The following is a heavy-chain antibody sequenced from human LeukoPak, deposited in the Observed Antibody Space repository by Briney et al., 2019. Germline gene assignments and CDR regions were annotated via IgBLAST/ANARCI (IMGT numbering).Heavy chain of an antibody. CDR1: XXTFSSYW. V-gene: IGHV3-74*01. Sequence: LXXAAFXXTFSSYWXHWVRHAPGKGLVWVSRINSGGSSTIYADSVKGRFTISRDNAKNTLYLQMNSLRAEDTAVYYCAGFCGGDCYPNWFDPWGQGTLVTVSS. CDR3: AGFCGGDCYPNWFDP. J-gene: IGHJ5*02. CDR2: INSGGSST. D-gene: IGHD2-21*02.